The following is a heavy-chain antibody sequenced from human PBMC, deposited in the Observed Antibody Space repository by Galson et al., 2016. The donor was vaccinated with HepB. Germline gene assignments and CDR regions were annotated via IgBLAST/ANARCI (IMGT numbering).Heavy chain of an antibody. Sequence: SLRLSCAASGFTFSNAWMTWVRQAPGKGLEWVGRIKSETDGGTAVSAAPVKGRVTISRDGLKNTLHLQMDSLITEDTAVYYCATLSKGAIDFRGQGTLVTVSS. CDR1: GFTFSNAW. J-gene: IGHJ4*02. CDR2: IKSETDGGTA. D-gene: IGHD5/OR15-5a*01. V-gene: IGHV3-15*01. CDR3: ATLSKGAIDF.